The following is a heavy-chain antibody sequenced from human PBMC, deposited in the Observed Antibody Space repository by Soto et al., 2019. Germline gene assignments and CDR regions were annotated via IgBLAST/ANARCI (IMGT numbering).Heavy chain of an antibody. D-gene: IGHD3-3*01. V-gene: IGHV3-23*01. Sequence: EVQLLESGGGLVQPGGSLRLSCAASGFTFSSYAMSWVRQAPGKGLEWVSAISGSGGSTYYADSVKGRFTISRDNSKNTLYLQMNSLRAEDTDVYYCATSYDFWSGYFNWFDPWGQGTLVTVSS. J-gene: IGHJ5*02. CDR2: ISGSGGST. CDR3: ATSYDFWSGYFNWFDP. CDR1: GFTFSSYA.